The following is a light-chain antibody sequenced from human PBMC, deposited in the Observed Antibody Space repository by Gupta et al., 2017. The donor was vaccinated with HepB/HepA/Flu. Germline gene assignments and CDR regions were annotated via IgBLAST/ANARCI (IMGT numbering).Light chain of an antibody. Sequence: DIQMTQSPSSLSASVGDRVTITCRASQSISSYLNWYQQKPGKAPKLLIYAASSLQSGVPSRFSGSGSGTDFTLTISSLQPEDFATYYCQQNYSNPSITFGQGTRLEIK. CDR2: AAS. CDR1: QSISSY. J-gene: IGKJ5*01. V-gene: IGKV1-39*01. CDR3: QQNYSNPSIT.